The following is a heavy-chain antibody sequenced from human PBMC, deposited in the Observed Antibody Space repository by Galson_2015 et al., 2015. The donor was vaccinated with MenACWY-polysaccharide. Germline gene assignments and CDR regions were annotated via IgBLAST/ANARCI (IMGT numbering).Heavy chain of an antibody. J-gene: IGHJ4*02. D-gene: IGHD3-22*01. CDR2: MNSNRGNT. CDR1: GYTFINND. CDR3: ARGRVGQIDRYYFDY. Sequence: SVKVSCKASGYTFINNDINWVRQATGQGLEWMGWMNSNRGNTGYAQKFQGRVPMTRDTSISTAYMELSGLRSDDTAVYYCARGRVGQIDRYYFDYWGQGTLVSVSS. V-gene: IGHV1-8*01.